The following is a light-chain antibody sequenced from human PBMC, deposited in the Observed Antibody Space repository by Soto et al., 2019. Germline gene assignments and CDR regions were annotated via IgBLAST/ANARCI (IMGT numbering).Light chain of an antibody. CDR3: GTWDSSLSVSYV. CDR2: DNN. Sequence: QSVLTQPPSVSAAPGQKVTISCSGSSSNIGNNYVSWYQQLPGTAPKLLIYDNNKRPSGIPDRFFGSKSGTSATLGITGLQTGDEADYYCGTWDSSLSVSYVFGTGTKLTVL. V-gene: IGLV1-51*01. J-gene: IGLJ1*01. CDR1: SSNIGNNY.